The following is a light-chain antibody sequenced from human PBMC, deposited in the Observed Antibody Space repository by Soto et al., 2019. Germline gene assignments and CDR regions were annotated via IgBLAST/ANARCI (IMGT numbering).Light chain of an antibody. CDR1: QSVSNY. CDR2: DAS. Sequence: EIVLTQSPVTLSLSPGERATLSCRASQSVSNYLGWYQQKPGQAPRLLIYDASNRAPGIPARFSGSGSGTDFTLTISSLETADFAVYYCQHRGTFGQGTRLEIK. J-gene: IGKJ5*01. CDR3: QHRGT. V-gene: IGKV3-11*01.